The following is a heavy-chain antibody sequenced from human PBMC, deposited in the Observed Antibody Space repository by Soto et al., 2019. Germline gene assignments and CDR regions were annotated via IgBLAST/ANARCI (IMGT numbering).Heavy chain of an antibody. D-gene: IGHD3-10*01. CDR3: ARGLAVRGSYGVDV. V-gene: IGHV4-30-2*01. Sequence: QLQLQESGSGLVKPSQTLSLTCAVSGASISSGGSSWSWIRQAPGTGLEWIGYIYHSGITNYNPPLKSRVTISVDESQNPFSPSLSFVTAADTAVYYCARGLAVRGSYGVDVWGQGTTVTVSS. CDR2: IYHSGIT. CDR1: GASISSGGSS. J-gene: IGHJ6*02.